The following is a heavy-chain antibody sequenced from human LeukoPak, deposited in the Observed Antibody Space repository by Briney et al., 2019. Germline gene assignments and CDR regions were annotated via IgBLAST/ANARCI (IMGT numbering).Heavy chain of an antibody. CDR3: ARGHSGTFDY. CDR1: GGSISSYY. J-gene: IGHJ4*02. D-gene: IGHD2-15*01. Sequence: SETLSLTCTVSGGSISSYYRSWIRQPPGKGLEWIGYIYYSGSTNYNPSLKSRVTISVDTSKNQFSLKLSSVTAADTAVYYCARGHSGTFDYWGQGTLVTVSS. CDR2: IYYSGST. V-gene: IGHV4-59*01.